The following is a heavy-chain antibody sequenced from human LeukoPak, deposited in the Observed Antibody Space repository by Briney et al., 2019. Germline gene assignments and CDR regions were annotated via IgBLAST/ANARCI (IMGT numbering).Heavy chain of an antibody. J-gene: IGHJ4*02. CDR2: ISSSSSTI. D-gene: IGHD3-22*01. Sequence: GGSLRLSCAASGFTFSSHSMNWARQAPGKGLEWVSYISSSSSTIYYADSVKGRFTISRDNAKNSLYLQMNSLRAEDTAVYYCARGAYYYEDWGQGTLVTVSS. CDR3: ARGAYYYED. CDR1: GFTFSSHS. V-gene: IGHV3-48*01.